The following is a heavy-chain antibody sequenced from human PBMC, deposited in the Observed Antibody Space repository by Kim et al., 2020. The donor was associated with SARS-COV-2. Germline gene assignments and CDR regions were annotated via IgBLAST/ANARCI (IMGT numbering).Heavy chain of an antibody. D-gene: IGHD3-22*01. Sequence: GGSLRLSCAASGFSFSTYGMHWVRQAPGKWLEWVALTSYDGGNIYHADSVRGRFTVSRDNSKNTVYLQMNSLRDDDTAVYFCAKALDYNYESSLDYWGQGTLVTVSS. J-gene: IGHJ4*02. CDR1: GFSFSTYG. V-gene: IGHV3-30*18. CDR2: TSYDGGNI. CDR3: AKALDYNYESSLDY.